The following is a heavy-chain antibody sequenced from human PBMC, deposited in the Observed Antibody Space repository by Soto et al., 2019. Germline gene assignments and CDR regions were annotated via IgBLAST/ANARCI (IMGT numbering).Heavy chain of an antibody. D-gene: IGHD2-2*01. CDR2: IVVGSGNT. CDR3: AAERTLDAFDI. CDR1: GFTFTSSA. V-gene: IGHV1-58*01. J-gene: IGHJ3*02. Sequence: SVKVSCKASGFTFTSSAVQWVRRARGQRLEWIGWIVVGSGNTNYAQKFQERVTITRDMSTSTAYMELSSLRSEDTAVYYCAAERTLDAFDIWGQGTMVTVSS.